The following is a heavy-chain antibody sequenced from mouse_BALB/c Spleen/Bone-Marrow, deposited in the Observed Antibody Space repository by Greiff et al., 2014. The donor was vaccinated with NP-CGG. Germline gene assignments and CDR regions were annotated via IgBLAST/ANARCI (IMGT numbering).Heavy chain of an antibody. Sequence: DVKLVESGGGLVKSGGSLKLSCAASGFTFSDFYMFWFRQTPEKRLGWVASISDGGCYTYYPDSVKGRITISRDNAKNNLYLQMSSLKSEDTAMYYCARSRERYGAMDYWGQGTSVTVSS. CDR1: GFTFSDFY. D-gene: IGHD1-1*02. CDR2: ISDGGCYT. J-gene: IGHJ4*01. V-gene: IGHV5-4*02. CDR3: ARSRERYGAMDY.